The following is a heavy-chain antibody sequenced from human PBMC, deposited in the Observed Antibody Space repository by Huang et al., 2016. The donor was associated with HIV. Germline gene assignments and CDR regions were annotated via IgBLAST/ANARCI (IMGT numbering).Heavy chain of an antibody. Sequence: QLQLQESGPGLVKPSETLSLTCTVSGSSISSSYYWGWSRQPPGKGQEGIGNIYYSGNISYNPSLNSRVTISVDTSKNHISLKVDSVTAADTAVYYCARPLTGTTALGYWGQGTLVTVSS. CDR3: ARPLTGTTALGY. CDR1: GSSISSSYY. D-gene: IGHD1-20*01. V-gene: IGHV4-39*01. CDR2: IYYSGNI. J-gene: IGHJ4*02.